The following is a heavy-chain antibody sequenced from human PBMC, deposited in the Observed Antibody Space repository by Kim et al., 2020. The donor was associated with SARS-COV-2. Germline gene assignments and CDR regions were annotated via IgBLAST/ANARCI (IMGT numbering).Heavy chain of an antibody. CDR1: GFAFSSYA. CDR2: ICGRSGRT. J-gene: IGHJ4*02. Sequence: GGSLRLSCAASGFAFSSYAMSWVRQPPGKGLEWVSTICGRSGRTYYSDSVKGRFTISRDNSKSSLYLQMNSLRADDTAVYYCTKEHDEVGLTISDWGQG. CDR3: TKEHDEVGLTISD. V-gene: IGHV3-23*01. D-gene: IGHD1-26*01.